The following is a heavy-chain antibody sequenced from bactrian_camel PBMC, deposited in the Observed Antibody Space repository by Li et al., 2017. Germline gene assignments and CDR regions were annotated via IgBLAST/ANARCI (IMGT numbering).Heavy chain of an antibody. CDR1: GDTIGRYC. V-gene: IGHV3S55*01. CDR3: AAGPSREKRVLAVVIGGRKRECSREYTY. D-gene: IGHD2*01. CDR2: IESDGST. J-gene: IGHJ4*01. Sequence: HVQLVESGGGSVQVGGSLTLSCVASGDTIGRYCMGWFRQVPDREREGVAGIESDGSTSYADSVKGRFTLSRDSAKNTLELQMSSLEPEDTAVYYCAAGPSREKRVLAVVIGGRKRECSREYTYWGQGTQVTVS.